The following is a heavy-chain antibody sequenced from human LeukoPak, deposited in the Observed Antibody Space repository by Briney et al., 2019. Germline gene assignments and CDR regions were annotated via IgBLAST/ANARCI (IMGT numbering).Heavy chain of an antibody. J-gene: IGHJ5*02. V-gene: IGHV3-43D*03. CDR2: ISWHGETT. Sequence: GGSLRLSCAASGFPFDDYGMLWVRRGPGKGLEWVSFISWHGETTYYSDSVKGRFTISRDNSKDTLYLQMNSLRAEDTAVYYCAKDDNYIRFSSWGQGTLVTVSS. D-gene: IGHD3-16*01. CDR1: GFPFDDYG. CDR3: AKDDNYIRFSS.